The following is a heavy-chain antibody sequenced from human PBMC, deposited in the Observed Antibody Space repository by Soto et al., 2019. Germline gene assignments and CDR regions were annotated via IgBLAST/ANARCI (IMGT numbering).Heavy chain of an antibody. J-gene: IGHJ4*02. V-gene: IGHV1-18*01. CDR3: AREVAYSTSYPKFDS. CDR2: INGYNGNT. Sequence: QVQLVQSGAEVKKPGASVKVSCKASGYTFSNYGISWVRQAPGQGLEWMGWINGYNGNTNYAQKFQGRVSMTTDTSTSTAYMELRSLRSDDTAVFYCAREVAYSTSYPKFDSWGQGSLVTVSS. CDR1: GYTFSNYG. D-gene: IGHD6-6*01.